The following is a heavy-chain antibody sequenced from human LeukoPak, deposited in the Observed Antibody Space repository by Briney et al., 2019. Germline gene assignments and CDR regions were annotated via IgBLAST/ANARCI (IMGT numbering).Heavy chain of an antibody. CDR1: GFTFSSYE. CDR2: ISGSGSTR. Sequence: GGSLRLSCAASGFTFSSYEMNWVRQAPGKGLEWVSYISGSGSTRYYADSVKGRFTVSRDNAKNSLDLQMNSLRAEDTAVYFWARKQNCDYWGQGTLVTVSS. J-gene: IGHJ4*02. CDR3: ARKQNCDY. V-gene: IGHV3-48*03.